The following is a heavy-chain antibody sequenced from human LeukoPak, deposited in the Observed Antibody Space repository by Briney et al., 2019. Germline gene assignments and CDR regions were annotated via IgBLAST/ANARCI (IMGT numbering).Heavy chain of an antibody. CDR2: INQSGST. CDR1: SGSFSGYY. CDR3: ARGPGSGSYFAWFDT. D-gene: IGHD3-10*01. J-gene: IGHJ5*02. Sequence: SETLSLTCAVYSGSFSGYYWSWTRQPPGKGLEWIGEINQSGSTKYNPSLESRVTISADTSKNQFSLKLSSMTAADTAVYYCARGPGSGSYFAWFDTWGQGALVTVSS. V-gene: IGHV4-34*01.